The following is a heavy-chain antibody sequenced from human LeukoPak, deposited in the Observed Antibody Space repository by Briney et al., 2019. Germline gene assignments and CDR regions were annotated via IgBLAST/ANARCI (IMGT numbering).Heavy chain of an antibody. Sequence: SETLSLTCTVSGYSISSGYYWGWIRQPPGKGLEWIGSIYHSGSTYYNPSLKSRVTISVDTSKNQFSLKLSSVTAADTAVYYCARARGLYCSSTSCYADAFDIWGQGTMVTVSS. CDR1: GYSISSGYY. V-gene: IGHV4-38-2*02. CDR3: ARARGLYCSSTSCYADAFDI. CDR2: IYHSGST. J-gene: IGHJ3*02. D-gene: IGHD2-2*01.